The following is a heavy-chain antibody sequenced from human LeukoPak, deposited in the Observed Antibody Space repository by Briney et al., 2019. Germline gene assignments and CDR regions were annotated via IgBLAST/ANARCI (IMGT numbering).Heavy chain of an antibody. D-gene: IGHD6-13*01. CDR1: GFIFKNYV. CDR3: AKDSHPLSSSSWFFES. CDR2: LSATGDIT. V-gene: IGHV3-23*01. J-gene: IGHJ4*02. Sequence: GGSLRLSCAGSGFIFKNYVMTWVRQAPGKGLDWVSSLSATGDITYYADSVKGRFTVSRDNSNGTVFLQMNSLRAEDTAVYYCAKDSHPLSSSSWFFESWGQGTLVTVSS.